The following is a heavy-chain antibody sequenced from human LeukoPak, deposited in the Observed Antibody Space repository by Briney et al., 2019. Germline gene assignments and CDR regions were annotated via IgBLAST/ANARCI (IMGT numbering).Heavy chain of an antibody. CDR2: ISSSSSYI. Sequence: PGGSLRLSCAASGFTFSSYNMNWVRQAPGKGLEWVSSISSSSSYIYYTDSVKGRFTISRDNAKNSLYLQMNSLRAEDTAVYYCARPMIAVAGLIDYWGQGTLVTVSS. J-gene: IGHJ4*02. CDR1: GFTFSSYN. V-gene: IGHV3-21*01. D-gene: IGHD6-19*01. CDR3: ARPMIAVAGLIDY.